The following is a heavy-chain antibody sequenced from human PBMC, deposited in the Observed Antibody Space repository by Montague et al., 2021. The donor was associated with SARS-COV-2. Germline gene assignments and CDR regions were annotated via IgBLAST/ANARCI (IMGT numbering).Heavy chain of an antibody. CDR2: IYYSGST. Sequence: SETLSLTCTVSGGSISSSGYYWGWIRPPPGKGLEWIGSIYYSGSTYYNPSLKSRVTISVDTSKNQFSLKLSSVTAADTAVYYCARQGDQLLLEYWFDPWGQGTLVTVSS. CDR3: ARQGDQLLLEYWFDP. J-gene: IGHJ5*02. D-gene: IGHD2-2*01. CDR1: GGSISSSGYY. V-gene: IGHV4-39*01.